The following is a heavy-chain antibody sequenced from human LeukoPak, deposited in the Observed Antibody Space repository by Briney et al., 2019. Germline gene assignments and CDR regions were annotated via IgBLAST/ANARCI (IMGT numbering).Heavy chain of an antibody. D-gene: IGHD1-1*01. CDR3: ARELHVERDDY. J-gene: IGHJ4*02. CDR1: GFVFTGYG. CDR2: ISANDGKT. Sequence: ASVKVSCKASGFVFTGYGFTWVRQAPGQGLEWMGWISANDGKTHYSERHQGRVTMTTETVTSTAYMELRSLRSDDTAVYYCARELHVERDDYWGQGTLVTVSS. V-gene: IGHV1-18*01.